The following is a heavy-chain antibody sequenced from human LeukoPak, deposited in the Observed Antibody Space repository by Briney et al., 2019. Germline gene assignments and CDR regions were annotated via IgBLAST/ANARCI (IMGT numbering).Heavy chain of an antibody. CDR2: IYYSGST. D-gene: IGHD1-26*01. Sequence: PSETLSLTCTVSGGSISSSSYYWGWIRQPPGKGLEWIGSIYYSGSTYYNPSLKSRVTISVDTSKNQFSLKLSSVTAADTVVYYCARHQVGATSPFDYWGQGTLVTVSS. V-gene: IGHV4-39*01. J-gene: IGHJ4*02. CDR1: GGSISSSSYY. CDR3: ARHQVGATSPFDY.